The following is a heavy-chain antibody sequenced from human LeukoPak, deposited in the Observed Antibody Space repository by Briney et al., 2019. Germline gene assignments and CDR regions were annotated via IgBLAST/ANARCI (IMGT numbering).Heavy chain of an antibody. D-gene: IGHD1-26*01. J-gene: IGHJ4*02. CDR3: ARVNGALHFDY. CDR1: GYTFTSYG. V-gene: IGHV1-18*01. CDR2: ISAYSGNT. Sequence: ASVKVSCKASGYTFTSYGITWVRQAPGQGLEWMGWISAYSGNTKYAQKLQGRVTMTRDMSTSTVYMELSSLRSEDTAVYYCARVNGALHFDYWGQGTLVTVSS.